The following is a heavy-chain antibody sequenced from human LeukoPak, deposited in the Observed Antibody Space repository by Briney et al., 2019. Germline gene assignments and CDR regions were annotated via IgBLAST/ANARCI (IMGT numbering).Heavy chain of an antibody. V-gene: IGHV4-39*02. J-gene: IGHJ4*01. CDR3: AREPYYYDHTGFHPRYLDS. CDR2: IYYSGNT. CDR1: GGSISSSSYY. Sequence: PSETLSLTCTVSGGSISSSSYYWGWIRQPPGKGLEWIGSIYYSGNTYYYPPLKSRVTISVDTSKNQFSLRLSSVTAADTAVYYCAREPYYYDHTGFHPRYLDSWGQGALVSVSS. D-gene: IGHD3-22*01.